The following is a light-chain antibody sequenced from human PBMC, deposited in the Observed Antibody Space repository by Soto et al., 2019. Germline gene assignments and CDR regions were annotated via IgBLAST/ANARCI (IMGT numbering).Light chain of an antibody. CDR3: QQYGSSPPIT. CDR1: QSVSSSY. V-gene: IGKV3-20*01. Sequence: VLTQSPGTLSLYPGERATLSCRASQSVSSSYLAWYQQKPGQAPRLLIYGASSRTAGSPDRFSGSGSGTDFTLTISRLEPEDFAVDYCQQYGSSPPITFGQGTRLEIK. J-gene: IGKJ5*01. CDR2: GAS.